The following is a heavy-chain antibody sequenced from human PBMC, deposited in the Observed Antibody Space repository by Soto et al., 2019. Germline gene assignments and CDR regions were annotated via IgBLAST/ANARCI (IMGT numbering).Heavy chain of an antibody. D-gene: IGHD3-3*01. J-gene: IGHJ6*02. CDR1: GGSVSSGSYY. CDR3: ARGGDFWSGYSYYYGMEV. Sequence: PSETLSLTCTVSGGSVSSGSYYWSWIRQPPGKGLEWIGYIYYSGSTNYNPSLKSRVTISVDTSKNQFSLKLSSVTAADTAVYYCARGGDFWSGYSYYYGMEVWGQGTTVTVSS. V-gene: IGHV4-61*01. CDR2: IYYSGST.